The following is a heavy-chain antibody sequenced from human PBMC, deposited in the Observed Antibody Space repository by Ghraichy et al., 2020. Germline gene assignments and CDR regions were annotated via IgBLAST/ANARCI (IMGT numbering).Heavy chain of an antibody. CDR2: ISGSSSNT. CDR1: GFIFSDYY. D-gene: IGHD1-26*01. J-gene: IGHJ4*02. CDR3: ARDGVGAAVRYFDY. V-gene: IGHV3-11*06. Sequence: SCAASGFIFSDYYMSWIRQAPGKGLEWVSDISGSSSNTNYADSVKGRFTISRDNAQNSLYLQMNSLRAEDTAVYYCARDGVGAAVRYFDYWAREPWSPSPQ.